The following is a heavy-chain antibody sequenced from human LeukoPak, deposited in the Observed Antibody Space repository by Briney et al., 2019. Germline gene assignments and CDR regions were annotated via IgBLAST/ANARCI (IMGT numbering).Heavy chain of an antibody. CDR3: ARAPRNSSTMLDF. Sequence: VASVKVSCKASVYTFTSYWIQWVRQAPGQGLEGMGLINPDGGSTAYAHRFQGRVIMTRDTSTSTAYMDLSSLRSEDTAVYHCARAPRNSSTMLDFWGQGTLVTISS. J-gene: IGHJ4*02. V-gene: IGHV1-46*01. CDR1: VYTFTSYW. D-gene: IGHD6-13*01. CDR2: INPDGGST.